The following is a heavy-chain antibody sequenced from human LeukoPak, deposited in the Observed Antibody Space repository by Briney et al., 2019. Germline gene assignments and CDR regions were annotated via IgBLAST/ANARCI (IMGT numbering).Heavy chain of an antibody. CDR2: IKRDEGT. V-gene: IGHV3-74*01. CDR3: ARAPSEVGGYYPEYFRH. D-gene: IGHD3-22*01. CDR1: GFTFSSYW. J-gene: IGHJ1*01. Sequence: GGPLRLSCAASGFTFSSYWMQWVRQAPGKGLVCVSRIKRDEGTIDADAVNGRFTISRDNAKTTESMQMNSLRAEDTGVYYCARAPSEVGGYYPEYFRHWGQGALVTVSS.